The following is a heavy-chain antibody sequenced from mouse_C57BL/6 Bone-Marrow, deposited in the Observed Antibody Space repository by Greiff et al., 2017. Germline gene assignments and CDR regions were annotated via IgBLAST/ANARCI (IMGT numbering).Heavy chain of an antibody. CDR1: GYSITSGYY. CDR2: ISYDGSN. CDR3: ARIPTTVDDY. J-gene: IGHJ2*01. D-gene: IGHD1-1*01. Sequence: ESGPGLVKPSQSLSLTCSVTGYSITSGYYWNWIRQFPGNKLEWMGYISYDGSNNYNPSLKNRISITRDTSKNQFFLKLNSVTTEDTATYYCARIPTTVDDYWGQGTTLTVSA. V-gene: IGHV3-6*01.